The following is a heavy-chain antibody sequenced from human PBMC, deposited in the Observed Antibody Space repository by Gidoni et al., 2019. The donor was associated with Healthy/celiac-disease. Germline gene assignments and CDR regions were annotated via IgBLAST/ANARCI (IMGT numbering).Heavy chain of an antibody. CDR3: ARDLYAYSSSWSLGY. CDR1: GLPFSSYG. Sequence: VPLVESGGGVVQPGRSRRLSCSASGLPFSSYGRHWVRQAPGKGLEWVGVIWYDGSNKYYAYSVKGRFTISRDNSKNTLYLQMNSLRAEDTAVYYCARDLYAYSSSWSLGYWGQGTLVTVSS. V-gene: IGHV3-33*08. D-gene: IGHD6-13*01. J-gene: IGHJ4*02. CDR2: IWYDGSNK.